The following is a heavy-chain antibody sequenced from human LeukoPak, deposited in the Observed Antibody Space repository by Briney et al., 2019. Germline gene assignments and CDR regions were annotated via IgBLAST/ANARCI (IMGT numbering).Heavy chain of an antibody. CDR1: GYTFTNYY. V-gene: IGHV1-46*01. CDR2: INPTGAST. D-gene: IGHD1-26*01. CDR3: TREEPRHYFDY. Sequence: ASVKASSKTSGYTFTNYYIHWVRHAPGQGLEWKGTINPTGASTSYAQKFPGRITLATDTSTNTVYMEVSSLRSEDTAVYSSTREEPRHYFDYWGQGSLVTVSS. J-gene: IGHJ4*02.